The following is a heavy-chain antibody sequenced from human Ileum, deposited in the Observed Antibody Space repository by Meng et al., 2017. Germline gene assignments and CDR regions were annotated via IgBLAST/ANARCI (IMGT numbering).Heavy chain of an antibody. Sequence: QVPLVEGVAGVVQPAEPLSLSCAGGGLSFSSDYRSWRRQTPGKGLEWIGVINRGGNTYYRPSVRSRATISRDTSKNHFYLKLTPVTAEDTAVYCCAGGTASEWYFDSWGQGTVVTVSS. CDR2: INRGGNT. CDR3: AGGTASEWYFDS. V-gene: IGHV4-34*10. D-gene: IGHD2-8*02. CDR1: GLSFSSDY. J-gene: IGHJ4*02.